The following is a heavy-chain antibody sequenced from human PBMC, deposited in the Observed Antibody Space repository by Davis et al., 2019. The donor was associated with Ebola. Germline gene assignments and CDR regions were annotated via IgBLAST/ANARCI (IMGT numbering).Heavy chain of an antibody. D-gene: IGHD3-16*01. V-gene: IGHV4-39*07. Sequence: PSETLSLTCTVSGGSISSSSYYWGWIRQPPGKGLEWIGSIYYSGSTNYNPSLKSRVTISVDTSKNQFSLKLSSVTAADTAVYYCARWDEAYYYFDYWGQGTLVTVSS. J-gene: IGHJ4*02. CDR1: GGSISSSSYY. CDR2: IYYSGST. CDR3: ARWDEAYYYFDY.